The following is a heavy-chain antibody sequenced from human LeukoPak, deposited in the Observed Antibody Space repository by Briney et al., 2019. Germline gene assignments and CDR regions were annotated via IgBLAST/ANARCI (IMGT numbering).Heavy chain of an antibody. CDR3: ARVGHYDSSVYADDVFDF. J-gene: IGHJ3*01. CDR2: INPDSGGT. Sequence: GASVKVSCKASGYTFTGYYMHWVRQAPGQGLEWMGWINPDSGGTNYTQKFQGRVTMSRDTSISTAYMELSRLSSDDSAVYYCARVGHYDSSVYADDVFDFWGQGTMVTVSS. D-gene: IGHD3-22*01. CDR1: GYTFTGYY. V-gene: IGHV1-2*02.